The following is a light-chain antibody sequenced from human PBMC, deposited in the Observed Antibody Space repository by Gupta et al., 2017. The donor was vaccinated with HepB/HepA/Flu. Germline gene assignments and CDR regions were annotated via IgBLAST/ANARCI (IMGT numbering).Light chain of an antibody. V-gene: IGKV3-11*01. CDR1: QSVSSY. J-gene: IGKJ4*02. CDR2: DAS. Sequence: ELVFTQSPATLPLSPGERATLSCRASQSVSSYLAWYQKKPGQAPRLLIYDASNRATGINARCSGSGDGTDFTRTISSREPEDFAGYYGQQRRYGQQAITCGGGTKVEIK. CDR3: QQRRYGQQAIT.